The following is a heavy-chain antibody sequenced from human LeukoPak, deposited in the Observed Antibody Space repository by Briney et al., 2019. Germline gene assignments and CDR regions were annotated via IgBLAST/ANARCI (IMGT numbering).Heavy chain of an antibody. CDR3: ARPNYYDSSGSKGWAFDI. Sequence: GGSLRLSRAASGFTFSSYSMNWVRQAPGKGLEWVSSISSSSSYIYYADSVKGRFTISRDNAKNSLYLQMNSLRAEDTAVYYCARPNYYDSSGSKGWAFDIWGQGTMVTASS. D-gene: IGHD3-22*01. CDR2: ISSSSSYI. J-gene: IGHJ3*02. CDR1: GFTFSSYS. V-gene: IGHV3-21*01.